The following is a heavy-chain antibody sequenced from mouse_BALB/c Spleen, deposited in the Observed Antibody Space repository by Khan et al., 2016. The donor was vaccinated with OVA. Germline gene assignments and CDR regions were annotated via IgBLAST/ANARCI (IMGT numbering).Heavy chain of an antibody. CDR3: ARRGVYGIFAY. D-gene: IGHD2-1*01. J-gene: IGHJ3*01. V-gene: IGHV1-7*01. Sequence: QVQLKQSGAELAKPGASVKMSCKASGYTFTTYWMHWVKQRPGQGLDWIGYINPSTGYTEYNQKFKDKATLTEAKSSSTAYMQLNSLTSEDSAVYYCARRGVYGIFAYWGQGTLVTVSA. CDR2: INPSTGYT. CDR1: GYTFTTYW.